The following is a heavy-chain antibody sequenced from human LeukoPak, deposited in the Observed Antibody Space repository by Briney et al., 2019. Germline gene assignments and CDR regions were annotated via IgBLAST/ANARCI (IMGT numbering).Heavy chain of an antibody. CDR2: IYYSGST. V-gene: IGHV4-39*01. CDR1: GGSISSSSYY. Sequence: SETLSLTCTVSGGSISSSSYYWGWIRQLPGKGLEWIGSIYYSGSTYYNPSLKSRVTISVDTSKNQFSLKLSSVTAADTAVYYCARQPDYDFWSGLNWFDPWGQGTLVTVSS. J-gene: IGHJ5*02. CDR3: ARQPDYDFWSGLNWFDP. D-gene: IGHD3-3*01.